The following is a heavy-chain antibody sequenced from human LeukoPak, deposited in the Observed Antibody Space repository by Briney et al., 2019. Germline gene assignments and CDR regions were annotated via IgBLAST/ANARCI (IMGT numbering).Heavy chain of an antibody. CDR1: GGSLSSVSYY. V-gene: IGHV4-61*01. J-gene: IGHJ2*01. CDR3: ARELNYYDSSFHLDL. Sequence: SQTLSPTRTVSGGSLSSVSYYWSWIRPPPGEGLEWVGYIYYSGSTKSHPSLKSRVTISVDTFKIQFSLKQSSVTAADTAVYYCARELNYYDSSFHLDLWGCGTLVIVTS. D-gene: IGHD3-22*01. CDR2: IYYSGST.